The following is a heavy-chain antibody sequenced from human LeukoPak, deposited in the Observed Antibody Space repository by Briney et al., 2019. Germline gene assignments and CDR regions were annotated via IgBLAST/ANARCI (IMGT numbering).Heavy chain of an antibody. CDR3: ARGRIDGDAFDI. D-gene: IGHD2/OR15-2a*01. V-gene: IGHV1-69*04. Sequence: SVKVSCKASGGTFSSYAISWVRQAPGQGLEWMGRIIPILGIANYAQKFQGRVTITADKSTSTAYMELSSLRSEDTAVYYCARGRIDGDAFDIWGQGTMVTVSS. J-gene: IGHJ3*02. CDR1: GGTFSSYA. CDR2: IIPILGIA.